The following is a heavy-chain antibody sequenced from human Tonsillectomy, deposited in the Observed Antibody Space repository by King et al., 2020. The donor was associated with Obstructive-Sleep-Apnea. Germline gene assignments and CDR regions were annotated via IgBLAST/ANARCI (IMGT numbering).Heavy chain of an antibody. V-gene: IGHV3-30*18. D-gene: IGHD3-10*01. Sequence: VQRVESGGGVVKPGRSLRISCAASGFTFSSYGMHWVRQAPGKGLEWVAVISYDGSNKYYADSVKGRFTISRDNSKNTLYLQMNSLRAEDTAVYYCAKDGENYGSGRGYYYYGMDVWGQGTTVTVSS. J-gene: IGHJ6*02. CDR2: ISYDGSNK. CDR3: AKDGENYGSGRGYYYYGMDV. CDR1: GFTFSSYG.